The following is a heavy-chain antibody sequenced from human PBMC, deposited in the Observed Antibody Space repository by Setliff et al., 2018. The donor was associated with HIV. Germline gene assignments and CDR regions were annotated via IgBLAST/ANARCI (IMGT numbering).Heavy chain of an antibody. J-gene: IGHJ5*01. CDR1: GYTFTSYG. CDR2: ISVFNGDT. CDR3: ARDSGVSSGWKNWFDS. D-gene: IGHD6-19*01. V-gene: IGHV1-18*01. Sequence: GASVKVSCKASGYTFTSYGISWVRQAPGQGLEWMGWISVFNGDTTYAQNLQGRFTMTSDTSTTTAYMELRNLRSDDTAVYYCARDSGVSSGWKNWFDSWGQGTLVTVSS.